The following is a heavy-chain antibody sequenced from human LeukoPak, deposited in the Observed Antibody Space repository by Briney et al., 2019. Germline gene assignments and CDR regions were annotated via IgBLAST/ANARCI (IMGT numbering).Heavy chain of an antibody. CDR3: ARGGSSPGNWFDP. CDR2: IYPSDSDT. J-gene: IGHJ5*02. CDR1: GYSFTSYW. D-gene: IGHD6-13*01. V-gene: IGHV5-51*01. Sequence: GESLKISCKGSGYSFTSYWIGWVRQMPGEGLEWMGIIYPSDSDTRYSPSFQGQVTISADKSITTAYLQWGSLKASDSAMYYCARGGSSPGNWFDPWGQGTLVTVSS.